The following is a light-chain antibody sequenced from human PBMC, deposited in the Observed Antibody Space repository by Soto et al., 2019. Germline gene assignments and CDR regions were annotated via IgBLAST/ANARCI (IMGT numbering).Light chain of an antibody. CDR2: EVN. V-gene: IGLV2-18*02. J-gene: IGLJ2*01. CDR3: TSTSTKYFVIL. CDR1: SSDIGRADR. Sequence: QSALTQPPSVSGSPGQSVTISCTGTSSDIGRADRVSWYQQSPGTAPKLMIYEVNNRPSGVPDRFSGSKSGNTASLTISGLQPEDEADYYCTSTSTKYFVILFGGGTKVTVL.